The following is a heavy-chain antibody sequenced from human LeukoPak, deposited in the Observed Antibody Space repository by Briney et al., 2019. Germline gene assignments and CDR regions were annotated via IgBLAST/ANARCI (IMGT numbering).Heavy chain of an antibody. CDR1: GFTFSSYS. CDR3: ARVGDYGSGSYGY. V-gene: IGHV3-48*04. Sequence: SGGSLRLSCEVSGFTFSSYSMTWVRQVPGKGLEWIAYMTATSNTFYYADSVKGRFTISRDNARNSLFLQMNSLTVEDTAVYYCARVGDYGSGSYGYWGQGTLVTVSS. D-gene: IGHD3-10*01. CDR2: MTATSNTF. J-gene: IGHJ4*02.